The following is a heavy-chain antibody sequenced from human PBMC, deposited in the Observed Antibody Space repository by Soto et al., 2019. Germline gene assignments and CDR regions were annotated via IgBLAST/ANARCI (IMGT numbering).Heavy chain of an antibody. Sequence: SETLSLTCAVYGGSFSGYYWSWIRQPPGKGLEWIGEINHSGSTNYNPSLKSRVTISVDTSKNQFSLKLSSVTAADTAVYYCAREAAAGSEWFDPWGQGTLVTVSS. D-gene: IGHD6-13*01. CDR3: AREAAAGSEWFDP. CDR1: GGSFSGYY. J-gene: IGHJ5*02. CDR2: INHSGST. V-gene: IGHV4-34*01.